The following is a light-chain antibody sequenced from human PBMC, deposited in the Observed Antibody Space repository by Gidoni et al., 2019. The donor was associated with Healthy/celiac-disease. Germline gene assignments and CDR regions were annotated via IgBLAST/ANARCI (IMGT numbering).Light chain of an antibody. CDR1: QSILHSNGYNY. CDR2: LGS. V-gene: IGKV2-28*01. J-gene: IGKJ5*01. Sequence: DIVMTQSPLSLPVTPGEPASISCRSRQSILHSNGYNYLDWYLQKPGQSPQLLIYLGSNRASGVPDRFSGSGSGTDFTLKISRVEAEDVGVYYCMQALQTPITFGQGTRLEIK. CDR3: MQALQTPIT.